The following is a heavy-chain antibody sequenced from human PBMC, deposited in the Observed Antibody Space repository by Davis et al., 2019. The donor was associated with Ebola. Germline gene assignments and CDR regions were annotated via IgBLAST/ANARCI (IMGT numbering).Heavy chain of an antibody. CDR2: ISGSGGST. CDR3: AKDISPHIGVIVTQVDY. J-gene: IGHJ4*02. CDR1: GFTFSSYA. D-gene: IGHD3-10*01. V-gene: IGHV3-23*01. Sequence: PGGSLRLSCAASGFTFSSYAMSWVRQAPGKGLEWVSGISGSGGSTYYADSVKGRFTISRDNSKNTLYLQMNSLRAEDTAVYYCAKDISPHIGVIVTQVDYWGQGTLVTVSS.